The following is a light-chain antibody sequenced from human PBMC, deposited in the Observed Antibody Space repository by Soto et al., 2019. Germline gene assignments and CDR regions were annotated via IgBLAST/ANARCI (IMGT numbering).Light chain of an antibody. Sequence: EIVMKQPPATLSVSPGERATHSSRASQSVSSNLSWYQQKPGQAPRLLIYGASIRATDIPDRFSGSGSGTDFTPTISRLEPEDFAVYYCQQYGSSPITFGQGTRLEIK. CDR2: GAS. CDR3: QQYGSSPIT. CDR1: QSVSSN. V-gene: IGKV3-20*01. J-gene: IGKJ5*01.